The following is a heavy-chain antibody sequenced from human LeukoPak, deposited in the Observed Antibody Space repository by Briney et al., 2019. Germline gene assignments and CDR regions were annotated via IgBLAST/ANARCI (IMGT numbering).Heavy chain of an antibody. CDR3: ARTTVTSLYWYFDL. V-gene: IGHV4-34*01. Sequence: SETLSLTCAVYGVSFSGYYWSWIRQPPGKGLEWIGEINHSGSTNYNPSLKSRVTISVDTSKNQFSLKLSSVTAADTAVYYCARTTVTSLYWYFDLWGRGTLVTVSS. CDR1: GVSFSGYY. D-gene: IGHD4-17*01. CDR2: INHSGST. J-gene: IGHJ2*01.